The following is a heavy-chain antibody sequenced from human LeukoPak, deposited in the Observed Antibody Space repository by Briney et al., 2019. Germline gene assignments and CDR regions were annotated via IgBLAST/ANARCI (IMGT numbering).Heavy chain of an antibody. CDR2: IRFDGNNE. CDR3: ARDGYDFSRIDY. Sequence: PGGSLRLSCAASGFTFSDYYMSWIRQAPGKGLEWVAFIRFDGNNEYYADSVKGRFTISRDNSKNTLYLQMNSLRAEDTAVYYCARDGYDFSRIDYWGQGTLVTVSS. D-gene: IGHD3-3*01. V-gene: IGHV3-30*02. CDR1: GFTFSDYY. J-gene: IGHJ4*02.